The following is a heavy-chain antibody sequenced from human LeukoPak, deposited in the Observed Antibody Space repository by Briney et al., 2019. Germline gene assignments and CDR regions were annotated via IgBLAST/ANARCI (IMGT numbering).Heavy chain of an antibody. J-gene: IGHJ6*03. CDR3: ARDRSNWYFYYDYYMDV. Sequence: ASVKVSCKASGYTFTGYYMHWVRQAPGQGLEWMGWINSNSGGTNYAQKFQGRVTMTRDTSISTAYMELSRLRSDDTAVYYCARDRSNWYFYYDYYMDVWGKGTTVTVS. CDR1: GYTFTGYY. V-gene: IGHV1-2*02. D-gene: IGHD6-13*01. CDR2: INSNSGGT.